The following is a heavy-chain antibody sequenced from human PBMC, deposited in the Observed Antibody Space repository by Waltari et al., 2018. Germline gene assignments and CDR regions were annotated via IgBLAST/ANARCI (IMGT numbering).Heavy chain of an antibody. V-gene: IGHV1-69*12. CDR3: ASLGYCSATSCYSDWFDP. J-gene: IGHJ5*02. CDR2: RRPLSATV. D-gene: IGHD2-2*01. Sequence: QVRLVQSGAEVKEPGSSLRVSCKASGGSLSTYPINWVRQAPGQGLEWMGGRRPLSATVVSAQKFQARVTFIADESTSTAYMELRGLRPEDTAVYYCASLGYCSATSCYSDWFDPWGQGNLVAVYS. CDR1: GGSLSTYP.